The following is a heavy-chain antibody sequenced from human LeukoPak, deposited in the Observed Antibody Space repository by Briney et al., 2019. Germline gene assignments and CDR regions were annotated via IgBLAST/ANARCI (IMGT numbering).Heavy chain of an antibody. Sequence: ASVKVSXKASGGTFSSYTISWVRQAPGQGLEWMGRILPSLGITKYAQKCQGRGTIPADKCTSTAYMELSSLRSEDTAVYYCARAPYYYGSGSYLGSPGAFDIWGQGTMVTVSS. CDR1: GGTFSSYT. CDR2: ILPSLGIT. D-gene: IGHD3-10*01. J-gene: IGHJ3*02. V-gene: IGHV1-69*02. CDR3: ARAPYYYGSGSYLGSPGAFDI.